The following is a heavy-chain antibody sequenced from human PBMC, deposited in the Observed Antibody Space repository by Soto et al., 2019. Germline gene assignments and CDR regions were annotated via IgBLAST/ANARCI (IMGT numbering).Heavy chain of an antibody. CDR2: INPNSGGT. D-gene: IGHD3-3*01. Sequence: ASVKVSCKASGYTFTGYYMHWVRQAPGQGLEWMGWINPNSGGTNYAQKFQGWVTMTRDTSISTAYMELSRLRPDDTAVYYCARDREPTYYDFWSGYVGAPTAFDIWGQGTMVIVSS. V-gene: IGHV1-2*04. CDR3: ARDREPTYYDFWSGYVGAPTAFDI. J-gene: IGHJ3*02. CDR1: GYTFTGYY.